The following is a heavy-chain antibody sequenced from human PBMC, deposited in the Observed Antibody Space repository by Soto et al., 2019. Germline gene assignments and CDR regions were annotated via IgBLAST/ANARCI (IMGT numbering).Heavy chain of an antibody. CDR1: GYTFTSYG. CDR2: ISAYNGNT. Sequence: ASVKVSCKASGYTFTSYGISWVRQAPGQGLEWMGWISAYNGNTNYAQKLQGRVTMTTDTSTSTAYMELRSLRSDDTAVYYCARDEDCSSTSCYGLYYYYGMGVWGQGTTVTVSS. D-gene: IGHD2-2*01. V-gene: IGHV1-18*01. J-gene: IGHJ6*02. CDR3: ARDEDCSSTSCYGLYYYYGMGV.